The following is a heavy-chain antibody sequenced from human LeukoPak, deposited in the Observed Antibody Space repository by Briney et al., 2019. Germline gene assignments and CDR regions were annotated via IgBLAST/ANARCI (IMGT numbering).Heavy chain of an antibody. CDR3: ARYRKEWELPHPLDY. D-gene: IGHD1-26*01. Sequence: GESLKISCKGSGYSFTSYWIGWVRQMPGKGLEWMGIIYPGDSDTRYSPSFQGQVTISADKSISTAYLQWSSLKASDTAMYYCARYRKEWELPHPLDYWGQGTLVTVSS. J-gene: IGHJ4*02. CDR1: GYSFTSYW. CDR2: IYPGDSDT. V-gene: IGHV5-51*01.